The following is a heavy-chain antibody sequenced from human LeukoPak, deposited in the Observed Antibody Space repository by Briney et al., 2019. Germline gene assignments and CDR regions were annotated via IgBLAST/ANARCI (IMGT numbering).Heavy chain of an antibody. J-gene: IGHJ5*02. CDR3: ARGGYSSGWFAGGVNWFDP. D-gene: IGHD6-19*01. CDR1: GGSFSGYY. V-gene: IGHV4-34*01. CDR2: INHSGST. Sequence: KPSGTLSLTCAVYGGSFSGYYWSWIRQPPGKGLEWIGEINHSGSTNYNPSLKSRVTIPVDTSKNQFSLKLSSVTAADTAVYYCARGGYSSGWFAGGVNWFDPWGQGTLVTVSS.